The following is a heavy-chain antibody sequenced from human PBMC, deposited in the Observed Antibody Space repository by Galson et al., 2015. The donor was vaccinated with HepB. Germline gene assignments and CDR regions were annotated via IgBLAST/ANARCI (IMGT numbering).Heavy chain of an antibody. CDR3: AKEVKTVATDYGTDV. CDR1: GFTFSSYG. V-gene: IGHV3-30*18. D-gene: IGHD4-17*01. J-gene: IGHJ6*02. CDR2: ISYDGSHK. Sequence: SLRLSCAASGFTFSSYGMHWVRQAPGKGLEWVAVISYDGSHKYYADSVKGRFTISRDNSMNTLYLQMNSLRAEDTALYYCAKEVKTVATDYGTDVWGQGTTVTVSS.